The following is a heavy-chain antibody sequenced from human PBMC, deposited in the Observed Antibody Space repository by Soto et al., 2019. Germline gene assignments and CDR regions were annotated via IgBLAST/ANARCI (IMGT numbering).Heavy chain of an antibody. CDR2: IYYSGST. D-gene: IGHD7-27*01. J-gene: IGHJ4*02. CDR1: GGSISSYY. CDR3: AGVRYLGQFDY. V-gene: IGHV4-59*01. Sequence: SETLSLTCTVSGGSISSYYWSWIRQPPGKGLEWIGYIYYSGSTNYNPSLKSRVTISVDTSKNQFPLKLRSVTAADTAVYYCAGVRYLGQFDYWGQGTLVTVSS.